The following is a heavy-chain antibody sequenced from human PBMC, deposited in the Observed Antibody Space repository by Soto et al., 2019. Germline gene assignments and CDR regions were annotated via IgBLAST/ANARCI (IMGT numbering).Heavy chain of an antibody. CDR3: AHRPRIVGATRYWYFDL. CDR1: GFSLSTSGVG. CDR2: ISWDDDK. J-gene: IGHJ2*01. Sequence: QITLKESGPTLMKPTQTLTLTCTFSGFSLSTSGVGVGWIRQPPGKALEWLALISWDDDKRYSPSLKSRLTITKATSKNQVVLTMTNMDPVDTATYYCAHRPRIVGATRYWYFDLWGRGTLVTVSS. V-gene: IGHV2-5*02. D-gene: IGHD1-26*01.